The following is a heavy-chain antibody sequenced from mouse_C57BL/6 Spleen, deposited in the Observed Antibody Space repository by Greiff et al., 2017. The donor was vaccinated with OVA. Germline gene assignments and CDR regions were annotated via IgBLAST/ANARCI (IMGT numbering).Heavy chain of an antibody. CDR1: GYTFTSYG. D-gene: IGHD1-1*01. V-gene: IGHV1-81*01. CDR2: IYPRSGNT. J-gene: IGHJ2*01. CDR3: ARCDYGSSSDYFDY. Sequence: QVQLQQSGAELARPGASVKLSCKASGYTFTSYGISWVKQRTGQGLEWIGEIYPRSGNTYYNEKFKGKATLTADKSSSTAYMELRSLTSEDSAVYFCARCDYGSSSDYFDYWGQGTTLTVSS.